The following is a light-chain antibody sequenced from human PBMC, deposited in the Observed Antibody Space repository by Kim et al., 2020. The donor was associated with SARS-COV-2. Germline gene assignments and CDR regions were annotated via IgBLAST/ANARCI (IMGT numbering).Light chain of an antibody. Sequence: DIQMTQSPSSLSASVGDRVTITCRASQSISSYLNWYQQKPGKAPKLLIYAASSLHTGVPSRFSGSGSGTDFTLTISSLQPEDFATYYCQQSYSIPLTFGQGTKVDIK. CDR2: AAS. CDR1: QSISSY. CDR3: QQSYSIPLT. V-gene: IGKV1-39*01. J-gene: IGKJ1*01.